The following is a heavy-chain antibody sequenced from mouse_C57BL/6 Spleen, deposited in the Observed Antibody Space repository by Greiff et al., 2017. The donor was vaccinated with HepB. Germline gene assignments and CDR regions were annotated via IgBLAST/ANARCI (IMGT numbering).Heavy chain of an antibody. Sequence: EVMLVESGGGLVQPKGSLKLSCAASGFSFNTYAMNWVRQAPGKGLEWVARIRSKSNNYATYYADSVKDRFTISRDDSESMLYLQMNNLKTEDTAMYYCVRQRDHYAMDYWGQGTSVTVSS. CDR3: VRQRDHYAMDY. CDR2: IRSKSNNYAT. J-gene: IGHJ4*01. D-gene: IGHD3-3*01. CDR1: GFSFNTYA. V-gene: IGHV10-1*01.